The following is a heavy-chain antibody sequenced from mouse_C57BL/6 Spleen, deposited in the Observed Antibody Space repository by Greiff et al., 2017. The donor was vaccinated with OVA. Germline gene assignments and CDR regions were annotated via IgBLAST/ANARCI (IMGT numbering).Heavy chain of an antibody. J-gene: IGHJ1*03. Sequence: VKLVESGPGLVAPSQSLSITCTVSGFSLTSYAISWVRQPPGKGLEWLGVIWTGGGTNYNSALKSRLSISKDNSKSQVFLKMNSLQTDDTARYYCARNGGYYGSSLWYFDVWGTGTTVTVSS. V-gene: IGHV2-9-1*01. CDR2: IWTGGGT. CDR3: ARNGGYYGSSLWYFDV. CDR1: GFSLTSYA. D-gene: IGHD1-1*01.